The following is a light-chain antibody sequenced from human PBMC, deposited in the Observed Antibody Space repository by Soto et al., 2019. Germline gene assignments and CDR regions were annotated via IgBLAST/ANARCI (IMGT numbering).Light chain of an antibody. CDR3: QQTYNTPYT. CDR1: QRITTY. CDR2: TSG. V-gene: IGKV1-39*01. Sequence: IHMTQSPSSLSASVGDRVTITCRASQRITTYLNWYQQKPGEAPKLLISTSGTLQRGVPSRFIGSGSGTDFTLTITGLQRADFATYFCQQTYNTPYTFGQGIKLEIK. J-gene: IGKJ2*01.